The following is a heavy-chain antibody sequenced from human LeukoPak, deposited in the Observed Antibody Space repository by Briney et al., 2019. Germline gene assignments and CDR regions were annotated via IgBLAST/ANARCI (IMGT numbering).Heavy chain of an antibody. V-gene: IGHV4-59*01. Sequence: KASETLSLTCTVSGGSISSYYWSWIRQPPGKGLEWIGYMYYSGSTNHNPSLKSRVTISVDTSKNQFSLKLSSVTAADTAVYYCARAWATDYFDYWGQGTLVTVSS. CDR1: GGSISSYY. CDR3: ARAWATDYFDY. J-gene: IGHJ4*02. CDR2: MYYSGST.